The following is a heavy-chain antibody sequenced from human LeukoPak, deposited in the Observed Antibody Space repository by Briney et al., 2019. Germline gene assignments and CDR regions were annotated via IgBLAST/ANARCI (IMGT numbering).Heavy chain of an antibody. Sequence: PGGSLRLSCAASGFTFDDYGMSWVRQAPGKGLEWVSGINWNGGSTGYADSVKGRFTISRDNAKNSLYLQMNSLRAEDTALYYCARERGTPRYGGNPWYFDYWGQGTLVTVSS. J-gene: IGHJ4*02. V-gene: IGHV3-20*04. D-gene: IGHD4-23*01. CDR3: ARERGTPRYGGNPWYFDY. CDR2: INWNGGST. CDR1: GFTFDDYG.